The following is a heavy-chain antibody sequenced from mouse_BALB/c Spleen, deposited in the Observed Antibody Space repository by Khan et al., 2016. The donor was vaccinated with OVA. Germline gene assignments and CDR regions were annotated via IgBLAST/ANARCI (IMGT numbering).Heavy chain of an antibody. CDR1: GYTFTTYW. Sequence: QVQLQQSGAELAKSGASVKMSCKASGYTFTTYWMHWVKQRPGQGLEWIGYINPTSGYTDYNEKFKDRATLSADKSSSTAYMQLSSLTSEDSAVYYCTRDRMDYWGQGTTLTDSS. V-gene: IGHV1-7*01. J-gene: IGHJ2*01. CDR2: INPTSGYT. CDR3: TRDRMDY.